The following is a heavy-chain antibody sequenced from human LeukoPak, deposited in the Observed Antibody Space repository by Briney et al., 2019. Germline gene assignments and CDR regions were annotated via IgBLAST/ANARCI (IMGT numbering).Heavy chain of an antibody. J-gene: IGHJ4*02. CDR2: ISVYNGNT. Sequence: ASVKVSCKASGYTFTSYYMHWVRQAPGQGLEWMGWISVYNGNTIYAQKLQGRVAMTTDTSTTTAYMELRSLRSDDTAVYYCARRTTSGRLDYWGQGTLVTVSS. V-gene: IGHV1-18*04. CDR3: ARRTTSGRLDY. CDR1: GYTFTSYY. D-gene: IGHD3-10*01.